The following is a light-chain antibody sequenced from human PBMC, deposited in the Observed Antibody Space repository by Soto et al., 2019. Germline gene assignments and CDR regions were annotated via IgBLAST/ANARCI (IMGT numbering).Light chain of an antibody. CDR2: EVS. Sequence: QSALTQSASVSGSPGQTITISCTGTSSDVGGYSYVSWYQQHPGKAPKLMISEVSHRPSGVSYRFSGSKSGNTASLTISGLQAEDEADYYCFSYTGSSTPGVFGGGTKLTVL. CDR3: FSYTGSSTPGV. V-gene: IGLV2-14*03. J-gene: IGLJ3*02. CDR1: SSDVGGYSY.